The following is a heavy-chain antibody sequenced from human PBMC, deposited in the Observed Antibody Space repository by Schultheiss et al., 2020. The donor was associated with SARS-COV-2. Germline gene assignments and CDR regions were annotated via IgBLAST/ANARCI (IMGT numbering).Heavy chain of an antibody. CDR2: IKSKTDGGTT. V-gene: IGHV3-15*01. CDR3: AKGPLRYYDSSGYYGH. J-gene: IGHJ1*01. D-gene: IGHD3-22*01. CDR1: GFTFSNAW. Sequence: GGSLRLSCAASGFTFSNAWMSWVRQAPGKGLEWVGRIKSKTDGGTTDYAAPVKGRFTISRDDSKNTLYLQMNSLKTEDTAVYYCAKGPLRYYDSSGYYGHWGQGTLVTVSS.